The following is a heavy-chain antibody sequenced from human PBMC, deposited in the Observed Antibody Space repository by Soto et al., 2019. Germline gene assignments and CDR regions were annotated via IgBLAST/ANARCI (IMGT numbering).Heavy chain of an antibody. CDR2: ITNSNSYI. Sequence: PGGSLRLSCAASGFTFSPYTLGWVRPAPGKGLEAVSFITNSNSYIYYADSVEGRFTISRDNAKNSLYLQMNSLRAEDTAVYYCVRDSARIVVVPPVDGDNWLDPWGQGTLVTVSS. CDR3: VRDSARIVVVPPVDGDNWLDP. D-gene: IGHD2-2*01. CDR1: GFTFSPYT. V-gene: IGHV3-21*01. J-gene: IGHJ5*02.